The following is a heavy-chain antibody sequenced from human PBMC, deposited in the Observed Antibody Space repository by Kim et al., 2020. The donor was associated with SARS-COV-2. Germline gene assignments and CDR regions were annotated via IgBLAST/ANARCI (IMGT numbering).Heavy chain of an antibody. Sequence: SSPTYADSMKGRLTISRDNAKNTLFLQMNSLTVEDTAMYYCARATPGFDYWGQGTLVTVSS. CDR3: ARATPGFDY. D-gene: IGHD7-27*01. V-gene: IGHV3-74*01. J-gene: IGHJ4*02. CDR2: SSP.